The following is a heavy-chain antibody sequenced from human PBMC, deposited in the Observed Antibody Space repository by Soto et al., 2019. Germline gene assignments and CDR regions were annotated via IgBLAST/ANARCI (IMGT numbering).Heavy chain of an antibody. CDR2: IDLSATTT. D-gene: IGHD2-15*01. J-gene: IGHJ4*02. V-gene: IGHV3-23*03. Sequence: PGGSLRLSCAASGFSFRDYSMSWVRQAPGKGLEWVSFIDLSATTTYYRDSVKGRFTISKDKSTNTVYLQMNSLRVEDTAIYYCAKDRVPDVIYSFDYWGQGARVPVSS. CDR3: AKDRVPDVIYSFDY. CDR1: GFSFRDYS.